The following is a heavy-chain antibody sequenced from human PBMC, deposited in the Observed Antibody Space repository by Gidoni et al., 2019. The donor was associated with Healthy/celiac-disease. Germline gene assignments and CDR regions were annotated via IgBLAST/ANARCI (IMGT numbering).Heavy chain of an antibody. D-gene: IGHD6-13*01. CDR2: IYYSGST. J-gene: IGHJ6*03. Sequence: QLQLQESGPGLVKPSETLSLTCTVSGGSISSSSYYWGWIRQPPGKGLEWIGSIYYSGSTYYNPSLKSRVTISVDTSKNQFSLKLSSVTAADTAVYYCARSRGTSSSRLEDMDVWGKGTTVTVSS. CDR3: ARSRGTSSSRLEDMDV. V-gene: IGHV4-39*01. CDR1: GGSISSSSYY.